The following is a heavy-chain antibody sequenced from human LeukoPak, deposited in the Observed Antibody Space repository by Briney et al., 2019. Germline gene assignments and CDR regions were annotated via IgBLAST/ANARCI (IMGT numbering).Heavy chain of an antibody. J-gene: IGHJ4*02. CDR3: ARDSSGYYYLDY. CDR1: GGSISSGGYY. V-gene: IGHV4-31*03. Sequence: PSETPSLTCTVSGGSISSGGYYWSWIRQHPGKGLEWIGYIYYSGSTYYNPSLKSRVTISVDTSKNQFSLKLSSVTAADTAVYYCARDSSGYYYLDYWGQGTLVTVSS. D-gene: IGHD3-22*01. CDR2: IYYSGST.